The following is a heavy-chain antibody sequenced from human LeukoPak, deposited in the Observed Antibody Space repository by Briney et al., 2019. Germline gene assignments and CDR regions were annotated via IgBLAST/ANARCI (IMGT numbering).Heavy chain of an antibody. CDR1: GDPITSTSHY. J-gene: IGHJ3*02. D-gene: IGHD3-16*01. CDR3: ARVWSSRKAFDI. CDR2: ISYSGST. Sequence: SETLSLTCSVSGDPITSTSHYWGWIRQPPGKGLEWIGSISYSGSTFYNPSLKSRVTISIATSKNQFSLKLSSVTAADTAVYYCARVWSSRKAFDIWGQGTMVTVSS. V-gene: IGHV4-39*07.